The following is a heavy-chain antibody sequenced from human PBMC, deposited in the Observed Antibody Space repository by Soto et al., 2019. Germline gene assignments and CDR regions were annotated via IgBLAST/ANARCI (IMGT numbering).Heavy chain of an antibody. J-gene: IGHJ4*02. V-gene: IGHV3-48*03. CDR2: ISSSGSTA. CDR3: TRAAWFPYLSFY. CDR1: GFTLSRFE. Sequence: EVQLVESGGGLVQPGGSLRLSCAASGFTLSRFELHWVRQAPGKGLEWISYISSSGSTAYYASSVEGRFTISRDNANNSGYLQMDSLRAEDTALYYCTRAAWFPYLSFYWGQGALVTVSS. D-gene: IGHD3-10*01.